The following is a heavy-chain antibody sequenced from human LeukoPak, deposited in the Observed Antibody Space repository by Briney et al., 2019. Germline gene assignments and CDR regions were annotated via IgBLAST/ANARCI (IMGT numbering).Heavy chain of an antibody. D-gene: IGHD6-19*01. CDR3: ARGDPRSLGAVAGTEITEVGY. CDR2: INPNSGGT. V-gene: IGHV1-2*02. CDR1: GYTFTSYD. Sequence: GASVKVSCKASGYTFTSYDINWVRQATGQGLEWMGWINPNSGGTNYAQKFQGRVTMTRDTSISTAYMELSRLRSDDTAVYYCARGDPRSLGAVAGTEITEVGYWGQGTLVTVSS. J-gene: IGHJ4*02.